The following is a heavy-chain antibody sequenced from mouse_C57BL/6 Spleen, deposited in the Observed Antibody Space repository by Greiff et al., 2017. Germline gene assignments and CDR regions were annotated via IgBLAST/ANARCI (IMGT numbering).Heavy chain of an antibody. V-gene: IGHV1-59*01. CDR3: AKDGSSYRYFDV. D-gene: IGHD1-1*01. CDR1: GYTFTSYW. Sequence: QVHVKQSGAELVRPGTSVKLSCKASGYTFTSYWMHWVKQRPGQGLEWIGVIDPSDSYTNYNQKFKGKATLTVDTSSSTAYMQLSSLTSEDSAVYYCAKDGSSYRYFDVWGTGTTVTVSS. CDR2: IDPSDSYT. J-gene: IGHJ1*03.